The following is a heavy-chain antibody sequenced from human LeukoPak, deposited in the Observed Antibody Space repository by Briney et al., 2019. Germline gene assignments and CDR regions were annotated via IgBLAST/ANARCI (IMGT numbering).Heavy chain of an antibody. D-gene: IGHD5-18*01. V-gene: IGHV4-34*01. CDR2: INHSGST. J-gene: IGHJ4*02. CDR3: ARGLYSYGI. Sequence: SETLSLTCAVYGGSFSGYYWSWIRQPPGKGLEWIGEINHSGSTNYNPSLKSRVTISVDTSKNQFSLKLSSVTVADTAVYYCARGLYSYGIWGQGTLVTVSS. CDR1: GGSFSGYY.